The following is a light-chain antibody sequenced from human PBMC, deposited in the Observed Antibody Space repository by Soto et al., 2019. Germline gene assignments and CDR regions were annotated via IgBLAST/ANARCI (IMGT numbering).Light chain of an antibody. V-gene: IGKV1-39*01. Sequence: DIKMTQAPSSLSASVGDRVTITCRASQSISSYFNWYQQKPGKAPKLLIYAASSLQTGVLSRLSGSGSGTDFTLTISSLQPEDFAIYYCQQRYSTPLTFGGGTKVQIK. J-gene: IGKJ4*01. CDR1: QSISSY. CDR2: AAS. CDR3: QQRYSTPLT.